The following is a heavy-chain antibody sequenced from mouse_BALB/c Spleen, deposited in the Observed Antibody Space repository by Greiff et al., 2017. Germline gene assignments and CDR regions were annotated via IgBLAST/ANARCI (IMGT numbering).Heavy chain of an antibody. CDR1: GYAFTNYL. V-gene: IGHV1-54*01. D-gene: IGHD1-1*01. CDR3: ARYGSSPFAY. Sequence: QVQLQQSGAELVRPGTSVKVSCKASGYAFTNYLIEWVKQRPGQGLEWIGVINPGSGGTNYNEKFKGKATLTADKSSSTAYMQLSSLTSDDSAVYICARYGSSPFAYWGQGTLVTVSA. CDR2: INPGSGGT. J-gene: IGHJ3*01.